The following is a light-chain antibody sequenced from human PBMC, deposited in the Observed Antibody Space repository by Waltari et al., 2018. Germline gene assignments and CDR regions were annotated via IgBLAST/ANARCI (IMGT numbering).Light chain of an antibody. CDR3: QQANSFPYT. Sequence: DIQMTQSPSSVSASVGDRVTITCRASQGISTWLAWYQQKPGKAPKLLISGSSRWQSGVPSRCSGSGSGTDFTLTISSLQPEDFATYYCQQANSFPYTFGRGTRLEIK. V-gene: IGKV1-12*02. CDR2: GSS. J-gene: IGKJ2*01. CDR1: QGISTW.